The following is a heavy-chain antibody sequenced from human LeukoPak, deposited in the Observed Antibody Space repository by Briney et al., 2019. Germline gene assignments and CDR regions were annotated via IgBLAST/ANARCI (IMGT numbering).Heavy chain of an antibody. CDR2: ISWDGGST. V-gene: IGHV3-43*01. D-gene: IGHD3-22*01. CDR1: GFTFDDYT. J-gene: IGHJ4*02. Sequence: GGSLRLSCAASGFTFDDYTMHWVRQAPGKGLEWVSLISWDGGSTYYADSVKGRFTISRDNSKNSLYLQMNSLRTEDTALYYCAKDSSGYYYVRGDYYFDYWGQGTLVTVSS. CDR3: AKDSSGYYYVRGDYYFDY.